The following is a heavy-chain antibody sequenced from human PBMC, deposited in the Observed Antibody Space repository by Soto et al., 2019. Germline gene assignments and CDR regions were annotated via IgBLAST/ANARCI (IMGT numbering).Heavy chain of an antibody. D-gene: IGHD3-3*01. CDR1: GFTFSNYA. Sequence: HPGGSLRLSCAASGFTFSNYAMNWVRQARGTGLEWFSSISGSGRRTYYADSVKGRFTISRDNSENTLYLQMNSLRAEETAVYYCAKDLTIFGAHGMDVWGQGTTVTVSS. V-gene: IGHV3-23*01. CDR2: ISGSGRRT. J-gene: IGHJ6*02. CDR3: AKDLTIFGAHGMDV.